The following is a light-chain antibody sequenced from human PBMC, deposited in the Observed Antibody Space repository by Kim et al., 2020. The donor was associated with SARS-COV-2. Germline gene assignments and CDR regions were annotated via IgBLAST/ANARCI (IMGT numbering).Light chain of an antibody. CDR2: DVS. V-gene: IGLV2-14*03. Sequence: GHSITISCTGTSSDVGGFSYVSWYQQHPGKVPKLIIYDVSSRPSGVSDRFSGSKSGNTASLTISGLQAEDEADYYCSSYTSNSPVIFGGGTQLTVL. CDR1: SSDVGGFSY. CDR3: SSYTSNSPVI. J-gene: IGLJ2*01.